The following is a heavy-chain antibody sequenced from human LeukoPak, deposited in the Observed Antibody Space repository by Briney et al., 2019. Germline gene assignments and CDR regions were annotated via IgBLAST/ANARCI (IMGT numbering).Heavy chain of an antibody. CDR2: IYYSGST. J-gene: IGHJ4*02. CDR3: ARENSGWYDY. Sequence: SETLSLTCTVSGGSISSGDYYWSWIRQPPGRGLEWIGYIYYSGSTYYNPSLKSRVTISVDASKNQFSLKMSSVTAADTAVYYCARENSGWYDYWGQGTLVTVSS. D-gene: IGHD6-19*01. V-gene: IGHV4-30-4*01. CDR1: GGSISSGDYY.